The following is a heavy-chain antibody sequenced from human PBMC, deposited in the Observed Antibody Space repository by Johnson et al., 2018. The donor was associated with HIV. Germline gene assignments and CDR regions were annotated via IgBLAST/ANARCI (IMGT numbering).Heavy chain of an antibody. V-gene: IGHV3-30*02. Sequence: QVQLVESGGGVVQPGGSLRLSCAASGFSFSSYGMHWVRQAPGKGLEWVTFIRYDTSDKYSPDSVKGRFTVSRDNSKNSLYLLMNSLRAEDTAVYYCAKDTGYGVGAFPRGGAFDIWGQGTMVTVSS. CDR1: GFSFSSYG. J-gene: IGHJ3*02. CDR3: AKDTGYGVGAFPRGGAFDI. D-gene: IGHD1-26*01. CDR2: IRYDTSDK.